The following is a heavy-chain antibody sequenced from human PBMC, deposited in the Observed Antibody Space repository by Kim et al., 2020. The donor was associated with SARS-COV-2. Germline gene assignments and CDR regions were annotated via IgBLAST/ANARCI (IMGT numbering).Heavy chain of an antibody. CDR3: AHIGVPRPGYFDH. D-gene: IGHD1-1*01. Sequence: RYSPSLKSRLTITKDTSKNQVVLAMTNMDPVDTATYYCAHIGVPRPGYFDHWGQGALVTVSS. J-gene: IGHJ4*02. V-gene: IGHV2-5*01.